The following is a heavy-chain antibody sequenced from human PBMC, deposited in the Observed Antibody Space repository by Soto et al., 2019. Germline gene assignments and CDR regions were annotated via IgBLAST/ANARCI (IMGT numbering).Heavy chain of an antibody. CDR1: GATFSNYA. V-gene: IGHV1-69*12. CDR3: PAIRLGELSSIDY. J-gene: IGHJ4*02. CDR2: IIPLFATA. D-gene: IGHD3-16*02. Sequence: QVQLVQSGTEVKKPGSSVKVSCTASGATFSNYAISWVRQAPGQGLEWMGGIIPLFATADYAQNFQGRVAITADESTRTAYMELNSLTSEDTAVYYCPAIRLGELSSIDYWGQGTLVTVSS.